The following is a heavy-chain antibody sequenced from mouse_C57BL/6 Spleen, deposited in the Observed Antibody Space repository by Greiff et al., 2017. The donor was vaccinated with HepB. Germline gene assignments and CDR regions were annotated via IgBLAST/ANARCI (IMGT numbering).Heavy chain of an antibody. CDR1: GYTFTSYW. D-gene: IGHD2-3*01. CDR2: IHPNSGST. Sequence: VQLQQPGAELVKPGASVKLSCKASGYTFTSYWMHWVKQRPGQGLEWIGMIHPNSGSTNYNEKFKSKATLTVDKSSSTAYMQLSSLTSEDSAVYYCARSKIDGHFDYWGQGTTLTVSS. V-gene: IGHV1-64*01. CDR3: ARSKIDGHFDY. J-gene: IGHJ2*01.